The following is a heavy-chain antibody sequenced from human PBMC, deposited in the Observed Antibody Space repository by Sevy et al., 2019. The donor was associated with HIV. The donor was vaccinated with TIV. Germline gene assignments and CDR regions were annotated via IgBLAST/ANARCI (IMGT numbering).Heavy chain of an antibody. CDR1: GDSLTELS. Sequence: ASVKVSCKVSGDSLTELSMFWVRQAPGKGLEWMGGFNPQHGRTIYAQKFEARVTMTEDKSAETAYMELTSLKFEDTAVYFCATTRTERNWYGESLYYYYAMDVWGHGTSVTVSS. CDR3: ATTRTERNWYGESLYYYYAMDV. V-gene: IGHV1-24*01. D-gene: IGHD3-10*01. CDR2: FNPQHGRT. J-gene: IGHJ6*02.